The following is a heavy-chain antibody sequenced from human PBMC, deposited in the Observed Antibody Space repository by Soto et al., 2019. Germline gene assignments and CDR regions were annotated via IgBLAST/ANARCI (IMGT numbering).Heavy chain of an antibody. Sequence: GESLKISCAASGFTFSSYTMNWVRQAPGKGLEWVASISSGSSYIYYAGSVKGRFTISRDNTKNSLLLQMNSLRVEDTAVYYCARDILSGGAHPDDWGQGTKVTVSS. CDR1: GFTFSSYT. D-gene: IGHD3-10*01. CDR3: ARDILSGGAHPDD. CDR2: ISSGSSYI. V-gene: IGHV3-21*01. J-gene: IGHJ4*02.